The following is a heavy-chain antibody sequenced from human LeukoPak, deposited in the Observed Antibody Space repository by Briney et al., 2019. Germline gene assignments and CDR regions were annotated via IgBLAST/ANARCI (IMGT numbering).Heavy chain of an antibody. V-gene: IGHV1-69*10. CDR3: ASGVRDYDSSGPRDY. J-gene: IGHJ4*02. D-gene: IGHD3-22*01. Sequence: ASVTVSCKASGGTFSSYAISWVRQAPGQGLERMGRIIPILGIANYAQKFQGRVTITADKSTSTAYMELSSLRSEDTAVYYCASGVRDYDSSGPRDYWGQGTLVTVPS. CDR1: GGTFSSYA. CDR2: IIPILGIA.